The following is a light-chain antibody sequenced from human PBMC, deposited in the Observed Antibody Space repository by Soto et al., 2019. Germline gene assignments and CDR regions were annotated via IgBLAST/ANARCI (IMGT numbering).Light chain of an antibody. CDR2: DVT. CDR1: SIDVGGYNY. CDR3: TSYSSTSAPGV. Sequence: QSALTQPASVSGSPGQSITISCTGTSIDVGGYNYVSWYQQHPGKVPRLLIYDVTRRPPGVSNRFSASKSGNTASLTISGLQAEDEADYYCTSYSSTSAPGVFGGGTKLTVL. J-gene: IGLJ3*02. V-gene: IGLV2-14*03.